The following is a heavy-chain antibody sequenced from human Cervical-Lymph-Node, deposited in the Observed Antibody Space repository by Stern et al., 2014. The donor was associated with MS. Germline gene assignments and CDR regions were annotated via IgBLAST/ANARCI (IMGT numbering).Heavy chain of an antibody. D-gene: IGHD2-15*01. CDR3: ARVDDCSGGTCFSTSWFDP. J-gene: IGHJ5*02. Sequence: QLQESGPGLVKPSETLSLTCTVSGGSFNNYYWSWIRQPPGKGLEWIGYIYQDGSTKYNPSLKSRVTISLHTSKKQFSLRLTSVTAADTAVYYCARVDDCSGGTCFSTSWFDPWGQGTLVTVSS. CDR1: GGSFNNYY. V-gene: IGHV4-59*01. CDR2: IYQDGST.